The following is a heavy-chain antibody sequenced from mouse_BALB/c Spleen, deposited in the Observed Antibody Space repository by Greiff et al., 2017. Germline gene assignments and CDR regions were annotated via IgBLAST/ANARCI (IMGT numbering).Heavy chain of an antibody. V-gene: IGHV5-9-4*01. CDR3: ARRGDYAMDY. Sequence: RLEWVAEISSGGSYTYYPDTVTGRFTISRDNAKNTLYLEMSSLRSEDTAMYYCARRGDYAMDYWGQGTSVTVSS. CDR2: ISSGGSYT. J-gene: IGHJ4*01.